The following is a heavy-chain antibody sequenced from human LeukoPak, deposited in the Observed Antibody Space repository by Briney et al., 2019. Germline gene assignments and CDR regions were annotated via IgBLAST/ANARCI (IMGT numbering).Heavy chain of an antibody. CDR2: INPNSGGT. D-gene: IGHD3-3*01. CDR3: ARVGLSYDFWSGYSS. V-gene: IGHV1-2*06. Sequence: GESLKVSCKASGYTFTGYYMHWVRQAPGQGLEWMGRINPNSGGTNYAQKFQGRVTMTRDTSISTAYMELSRLRSDDTAVYYCARVGLSYDFWSGYSSWGQGTLVTVSS. CDR1: GYTFTGYY. J-gene: IGHJ5*02.